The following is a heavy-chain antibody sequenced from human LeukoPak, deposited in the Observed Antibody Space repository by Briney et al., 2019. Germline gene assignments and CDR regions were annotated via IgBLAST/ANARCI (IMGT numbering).Heavy chain of an antibody. Sequence: GGSLRLSCAASGFTFSTCGIHWVRQAPGKGLEWVAYIRFDGSNRYFADSVKGRFTISRDNSKNTLYLQMNSLRAEDTAVYYCAKRGSGSYEFDYRGQGTLVTVSS. CDR1: GFTFSTCG. V-gene: IGHV3-30*02. J-gene: IGHJ4*02. CDR2: IRFDGSNR. CDR3: AKRGSGSYEFDY. D-gene: IGHD6-19*01.